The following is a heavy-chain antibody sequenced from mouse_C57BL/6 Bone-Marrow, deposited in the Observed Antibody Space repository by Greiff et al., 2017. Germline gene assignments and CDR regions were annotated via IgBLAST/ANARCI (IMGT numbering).Heavy chain of an antibody. CDR1: CYTFTSYW. J-gene: IGHJ1*03. CDR3: AHGNYYYWYFAV. V-gene: IGHV1-72*01. Sequence: QVQLKQPGAELVKPGASVKLSCKASCYTFTSYWMHWVKPRPGRGLEWIGRIDPNSGGPMYNEKFTCKATLTVDKPSSTADMQHSSLTSEDSAVYYCAHGNYYYWYFAVGGTGNTVTVSS. CDR2: IDPNSGGP. D-gene: IGHD2-1*01.